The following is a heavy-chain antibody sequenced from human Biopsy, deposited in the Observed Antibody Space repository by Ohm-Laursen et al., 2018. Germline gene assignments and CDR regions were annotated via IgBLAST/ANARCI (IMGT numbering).Heavy chain of an antibody. CDR2: ISNSGTT. CDR1: GASVRSHF. CDR3: ARNRVDVVKVTTIGWNFDL. V-gene: IGHV4-59*08. D-gene: IGHD5-12*01. J-gene: IGHJ2*01. Sequence: GTLSLTCTLSGASVRSHFLTWIRQPPGKGLQWIGSISNSGTTKSSPSLKSRVNISLHTSTNQLSLKLTSVTAADTAVYYCARNRVDVVKVTTIGWNFDLWGRGTLVTVS.